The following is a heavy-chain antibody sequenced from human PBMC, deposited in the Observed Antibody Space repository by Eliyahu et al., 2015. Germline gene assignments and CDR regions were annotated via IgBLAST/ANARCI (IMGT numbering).Heavy chain of an antibody. V-gene: IGHV3-15*01. J-gene: IGHJ4*02. CDR3: ATDLLDY. Sequence: EVQLVESGGGLVMPGGSLRLXCAASGFTFSNAWMSWVRQAPGKGPEWIGRIKRKSEGGATEYAAPVKGRFIISRDDSKNMVYLQVNSLKTEDTAVYYCATDLLDYWGQGTLVTVSS. CDR2: IKRKSEGGAT. CDR1: GFTFSNAW.